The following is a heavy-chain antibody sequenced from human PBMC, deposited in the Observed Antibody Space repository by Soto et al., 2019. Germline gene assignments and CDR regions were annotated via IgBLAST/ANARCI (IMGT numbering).Heavy chain of an antibody. J-gene: IGHJ6*02. CDR2: ISAAGDP. V-gene: IGHV3-13*05. CDR1: GFTFRNYD. Sequence: EVQLVESGGGLVQPGGSIRLSCEASGFTFRNYDMHWVRQGTGKGLEWVSGISAAGDPDYADSVEGRFTISRENAQNSFFLQMNSLRVGDTAVYYCARTDRDLYGLDVWGQGTTVIVSS. CDR3: ARTDRDLYGLDV.